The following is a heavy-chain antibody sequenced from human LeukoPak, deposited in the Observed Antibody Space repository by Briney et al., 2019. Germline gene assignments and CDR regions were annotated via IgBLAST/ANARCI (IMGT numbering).Heavy chain of an antibody. CDR1: GGSISSYY. CDR2: IYTSGST. J-gene: IGHJ6*03. V-gene: IGHV4-4*07. CDR3: ARTYGSHYYYYMDV. D-gene: IGHD4-17*01. Sequence: SETLSLTRTVSGGSISSYYWSWIRQPAGKGPEWLGRIYTSGSTNYNPSLKSRVTMSVDTSKNQFSLKLSSVTAADTAVYYCARTYGSHYYYYMDVWGKGTTVTISS.